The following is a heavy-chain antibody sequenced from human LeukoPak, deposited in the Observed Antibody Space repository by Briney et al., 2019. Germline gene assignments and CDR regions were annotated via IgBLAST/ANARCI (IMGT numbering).Heavy chain of an antibody. J-gene: IGHJ4*02. CDR1: GGSFSGYY. V-gene: IGHV4-34*01. CDR3: ASFEYSYGFFFSGY. D-gene: IGHD5-18*01. CDR2: INHSGST. Sequence: PSETLSLTCAVYGGSFSGYYWSWIRQPPGKGLEWIGEINHSGSTNYNPSLKSRVTISVDTSKNQFSLKLSSVTAADTAVYYCASFEYSYGFFFSGYWGQGTLVTVSS.